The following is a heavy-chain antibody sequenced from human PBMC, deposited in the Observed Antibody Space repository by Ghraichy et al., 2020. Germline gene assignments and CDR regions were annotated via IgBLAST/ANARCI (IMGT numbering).Heavy chain of an antibody. CDR1: GGSFSGYY. CDR3: ARAHKRGYFDWLLRGWFDP. Sequence: SQTLSLTCAVYGGSFSGYYWSWIRQPPGKGLEWIGEINHSGSTNYNPSLKSRVTISVDTSKNQFSLKLSSVTAADTAVYYCARAHKRGYFDWLLRGWFDPWGQGTLVTVSS. CDR2: INHSGST. J-gene: IGHJ5*02. V-gene: IGHV4-34*01. D-gene: IGHD3-9*01.